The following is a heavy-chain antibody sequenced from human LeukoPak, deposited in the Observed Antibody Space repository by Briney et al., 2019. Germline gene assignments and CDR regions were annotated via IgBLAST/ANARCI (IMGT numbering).Heavy chain of an antibody. V-gene: IGHV3-7*04. J-gene: IGHJ2*01. CDR2: IKQDGSET. CDR1: GFTFSTYW. D-gene: IGHD3-16*01. Sequence: GGSLRLSCAASGFTFSTYWMSWVRQAPGKGLEWVANIKQDGSETFYGDPVRGRFTIPRDNGKNSLYLQMSRLRAEDTAVYYCARDKIIGDSHFDLWGRGTLLIVSS. CDR3: ARDKIIGDSHFDL.